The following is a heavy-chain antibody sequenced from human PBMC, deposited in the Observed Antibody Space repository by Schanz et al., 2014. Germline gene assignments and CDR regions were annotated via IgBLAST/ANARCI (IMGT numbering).Heavy chain of an antibody. J-gene: IGHJ6*02. CDR1: GFNFSNYY. CDR3: AKELNRRGGQTNCYYDYGMDV. CDR2: IYYNGTNK. V-gene: IGHV3-30*18. D-gene: IGHD5-12*01. Sequence: QVQLVESGGGVVQPGRSLRLSCAASGFNFSNYYIHWVRQAPGKGLEWVALIYYNGTNKYYADSVKGRFTISRDNSQNTQSLQMNTMRTEAPAVYYCAKELNRRGGQTNCYYDYGMDVWGQGTTXTVSS.